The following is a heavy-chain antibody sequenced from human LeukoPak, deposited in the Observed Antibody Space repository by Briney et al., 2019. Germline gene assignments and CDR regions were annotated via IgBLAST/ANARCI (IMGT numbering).Heavy chain of an antibody. CDR3: ARLRGRLAAAGSFYFDY. Sequence: GESLKISCKGSGYSFTSYWIGWVRQMPGKGLEWMGIIYPGDSDTRYSPSFQGQVTISADKSISTAYLQWSSLKASDTAMYYCARLRGRLAAAGSFYFDYWGQGTLVTVSS. CDR2: IYPGDSDT. D-gene: IGHD6-13*01. J-gene: IGHJ4*02. V-gene: IGHV5-51*01. CDR1: GYSFTSYW.